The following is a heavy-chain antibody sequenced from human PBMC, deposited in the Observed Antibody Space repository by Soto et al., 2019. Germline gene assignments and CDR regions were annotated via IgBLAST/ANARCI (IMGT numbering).Heavy chain of an antibody. CDR2: IYYTGYT. J-gene: IGHJ2*01. CDR3: ARSAIATHWFFDL. V-gene: IGHV4-39*01. D-gene: IGHD5-18*01. CDR1: GGPISSSSYY. Sequence: SESLSLTCSVSGGPISSSSYYWGWIRQAPGKGLEWLATIYYTGYTYHNPSLKSHVTISVDTSKDQFSLELTSVTAADTALYYCARSAIATHWFFDLWGRGTLVTVSS.